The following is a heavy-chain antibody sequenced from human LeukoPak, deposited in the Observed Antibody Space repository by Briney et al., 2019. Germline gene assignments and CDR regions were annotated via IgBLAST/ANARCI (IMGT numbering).Heavy chain of an antibody. CDR1: GFTLSSYA. Sequence: GRSLRLSCAASGFTLSSYAMHWVRQAPGKGLEWVAVISYDGSNKYYADSVKGRFTISRDNSKNTLYLQMNSLRAEDTAVYYCARDLLAWVVTPRGSLRPDWFDPWGQGTLVTVSS. D-gene: IGHD4-23*01. V-gene: IGHV3-30*01. CDR3: ARDLLAWVVTPRGSLRPDWFDP. CDR2: ISYDGSNK. J-gene: IGHJ5*02.